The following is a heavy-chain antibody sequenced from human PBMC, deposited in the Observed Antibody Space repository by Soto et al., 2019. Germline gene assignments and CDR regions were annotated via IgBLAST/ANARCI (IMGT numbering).Heavy chain of an antibody. CDR2: VSPRSGNT. CDR1: GYTFTSYD. J-gene: IGHJ6*02. D-gene: IGHD3-3*01. V-gene: IGHV1-8*01. Sequence: QVQVVQSAAEVKKPGASVRVSCKASGYTFTSYDINWVRQASGQGLEWMGWVSPRSGNTGYAQRFQGRVTMTRNSSISTVYMELSSLRADDTAVYFCARESQFGAVIRSGMDVWGQGTTVTVSS. CDR3: ARESQFGAVIRSGMDV.